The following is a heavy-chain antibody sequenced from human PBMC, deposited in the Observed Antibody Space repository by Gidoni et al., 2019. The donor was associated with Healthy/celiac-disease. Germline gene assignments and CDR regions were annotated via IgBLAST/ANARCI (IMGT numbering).Heavy chain of an antibody. Sequence: LRHSCAAPGFTFSSYEMNWVRQAPGKGLEWVSYISSSGSTIYYADSVKGRFTISRDNAKNSLYLQMNSLRAEDTAVYYCARGGLDYYDSSGTKIFDIWGQGTMVTVSS. CDR1: GFTFSSYE. V-gene: IGHV3-48*03. D-gene: IGHD3-22*01. CDR2: ISSSGSTI. J-gene: IGHJ3*02. CDR3: ARGGLDYYDSSGTKIFDI.